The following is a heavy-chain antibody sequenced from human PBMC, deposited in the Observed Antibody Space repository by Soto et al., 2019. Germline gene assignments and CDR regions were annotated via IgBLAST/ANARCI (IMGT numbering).Heavy chain of an antibody. CDR3: AGDLSGSSSYPPHYYYYYGMDV. V-gene: IGHV3-21*01. CDR2: ISSSSSYI. D-gene: IGHD6-6*01. Sequence: EVQLVESGGGLVKPGGSLRLSCAASGFTFSSYSMNWVRQAPGKGLEWVSSISSSSSYIYYADSVKGRFTISRDNAKNSLYLQMNSLRAEDTAVYYCAGDLSGSSSYPPHYYYYYGMDVWGQGTTVTVSS. J-gene: IGHJ6*02. CDR1: GFTFSSYS.